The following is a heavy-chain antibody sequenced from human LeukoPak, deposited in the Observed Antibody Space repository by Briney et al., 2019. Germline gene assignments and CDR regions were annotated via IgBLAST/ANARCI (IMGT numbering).Heavy chain of an antibody. V-gene: IGHV3-74*01. J-gene: IGHJ4*02. D-gene: IGHD1-26*01. CDR3: VRDLGGRSGH. CDR1: GFTFSNYW. CDR2: ISSDGTYT. Sequence: PGGSLRLSCVASGFTFSNYWMQWVRQVPGKGLVWVSRISSDGTYTNYADSVKGRSTIFRDNAKNTLYLQMNSLRAEDTAVYYCVRDLGGRSGHWGQGTLVTVSS.